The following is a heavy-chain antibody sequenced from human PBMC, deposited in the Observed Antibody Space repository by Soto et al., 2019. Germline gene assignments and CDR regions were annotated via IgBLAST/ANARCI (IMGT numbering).Heavy chain of an antibody. V-gene: IGHV1-58*01. CDR1: GFTFTSSS. D-gene: IGHD2-2*01. Sequence: SVKVSCKASGFTFTSSSVQWVLQARGQRLEWIGWIVVGSGNTNYAQKFQERVTITRDMSTSTAYMELSSLRSEDTAVYYCAADRYCSSTSCPNWFDPWGQGTLVTVSS. J-gene: IGHJ5*02. CDR3: AADRYCSSTSCPNWFDP. CDR2: IVVGSGNT.